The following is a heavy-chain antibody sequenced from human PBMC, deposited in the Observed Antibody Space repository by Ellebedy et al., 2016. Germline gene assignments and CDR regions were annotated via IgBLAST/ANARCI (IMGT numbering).Heavy chain of an antibody. J-gene: IGHJ6*03. CDR2: IYYSGST. D-gene: IGHD3-3*01. CDR3: AREWSGYHYYMDV. CDR1: GGSISSGGYY. Sequence: LRLSXTVSGGSISSGGYYWSWIRQHPGKGLEWIGYIYYSGSTYYNPSLKSRVTISVDTSKNQFSLKLSSVTAADTAVYYCAREWSGYHYYMDVWGKGTTVTVSS. V-gene: IGHV4-31*03.